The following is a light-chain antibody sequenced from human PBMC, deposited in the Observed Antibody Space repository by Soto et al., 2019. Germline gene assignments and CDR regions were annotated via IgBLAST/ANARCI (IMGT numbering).Light chain of an antibody. CDR2: DVT. Sequence: QSVLTQPASVSGSPGQSITISCTGTSSDVGGYNSVSWYQQHPGKAPKLILYDVTDRPSGVSYRFSGSKSGNTASLTISGHQAADEADYFCSSFTSSMTNVFGSGTKVTVL. J-gene: IGLJ1*01. CDR1: SSDVGGYNS. CDR3: SSFTSSMTNV. V-gene: IGLV2-14*01.